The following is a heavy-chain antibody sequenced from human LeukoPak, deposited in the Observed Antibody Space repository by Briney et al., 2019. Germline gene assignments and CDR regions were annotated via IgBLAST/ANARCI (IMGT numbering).Heavy chain of an antibody. CDR2: ISGSGGST. J-gene: IGHJ4*02. Sequence: GGSLRLSCAASGFTFSSYAMSWVRQAPGKGLEWVSAISGSGGSTYYADSVKGRFTISRDNSKNTLYLQMNSLRAEDTAVYYCASHVSYCSGGSCHSSGYYFDYWGQGTLVTVSS. D-gene: IGHD2-15*01. CDR3: ASHVSYCSGGSCHSSGYYFDY. V-gene: IGHV3-23*01. CDR1: GFTFSSYA.